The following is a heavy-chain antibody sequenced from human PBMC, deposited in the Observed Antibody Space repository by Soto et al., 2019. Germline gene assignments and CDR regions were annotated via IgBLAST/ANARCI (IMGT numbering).Heavy chain of an antibody. V-gene: IGHV3-74*01. J-gene: IGHJ6*03. Sequence: EVQLVESGGGLVQPGGSLRLSCAASGFTFSHYWMYCVRQAPGKGLVWVSRINSDGSVSSYADSVKCRLTISRDNVKNPLYLQMNSLRAEDTALYYCASGDCVGGTCYSLAGSFYYYMDVWGTGTTVTVFS. CDR1: GFTFSHYW. CDR3: ASGDCVGGTCYSLAGSFYYYMDV. D-gene: IGHD2-15*01. CDR2: INSDGSVS.